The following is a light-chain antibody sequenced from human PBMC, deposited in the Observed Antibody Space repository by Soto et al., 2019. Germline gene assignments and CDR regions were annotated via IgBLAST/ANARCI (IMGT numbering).Light chain of an antibody. CDR3: QQRHMWPIT. CDR2: GAS. J-gene: IGKJ5*01. V-gene: IGKV3-11*01. Sequence: ELVLTQSPGTLSLSPGERATLSCRASQSVSSNLAWYQQKPGQAPRLLIYGASNRATGIPDRFSGSGSGTDFTLTISSLEPEDSAVYYCQQRHMWPITLGQGTRLEIK. CDR1: QSVSSN.